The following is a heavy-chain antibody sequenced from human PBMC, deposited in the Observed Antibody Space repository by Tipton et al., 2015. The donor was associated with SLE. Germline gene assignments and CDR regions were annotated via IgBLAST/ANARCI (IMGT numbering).Heavy chain of an antibody. CDR3: ARDSPHYSNYVSWFDP. CDR2: IKQDGSEK. Sequence: SLRLSCAASGFTFSSYWMSWVRQAPGKGLEWVANIKQDGSEKYYVDSVKGRFTISRDNAKNSLYLQMNSLRAEDTAVYYCARDSPHYSNYVSWFDPWGQGTLVTVSS. J-gene: IGHJ5*02. V-gene: IGHV3-7*01. D-gene: IGHD4-11*01. CDR1: GFTFSSYW.